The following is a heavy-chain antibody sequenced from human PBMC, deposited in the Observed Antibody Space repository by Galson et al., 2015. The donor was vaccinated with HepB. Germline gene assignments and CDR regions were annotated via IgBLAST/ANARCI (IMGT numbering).Heavy chain of an antibody. CDR1: GFTFSDYY. Sequence: SLRLSCAASGFTFSDYYMSWIRQAPGKGLEWVSYISNNSSFTNYADSVKGRFTISRVNAKNSLYLQMNSLRPEDTAVYYCARLLVGLDYWGQGILVTVSS. CDR2: ISNNSSFT. V-gene: IGHV3-11*03. D-gene: IGHD1-26*01. J-gene: IGHJ4*02. CDR3: ARLLVGLDY.